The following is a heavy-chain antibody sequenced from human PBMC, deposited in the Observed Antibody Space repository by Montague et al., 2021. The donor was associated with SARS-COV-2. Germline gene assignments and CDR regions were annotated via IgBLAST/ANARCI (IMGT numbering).Heavy chain of an antibody. CDR3: ARNRGWGSRGAGYIDL. D-gene: IGHD7-27*01. CDR1: GGSISGDNYY. V-gene: IGHV4-31*03. CDR2: IYYTGST. J-gene: IGHJ2*01. Sequence: TLSLTCTVSGGSISGDNYYWTWIRQSPGKGLEWIGYIYYTGSTYYNPSLKSRLRTSLDTSKDQFSLTLTSVTAADTAIYYCARNRGWGSRGAGYIDLWGRGTLVTVSS.